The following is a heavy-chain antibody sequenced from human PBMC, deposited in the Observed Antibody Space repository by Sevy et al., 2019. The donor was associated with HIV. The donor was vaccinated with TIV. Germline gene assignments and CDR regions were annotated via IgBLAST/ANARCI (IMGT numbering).Heavy chain of an antibody. D-gene: IGHD2-15*01. Sequence: ASVKVSCKVSGYTLTKLSIHSVRQAPGKGLEWMGEFAPQYGETIYAQRFQGRLTMTEDTSPDTAFMELSSLTSEDTAIYYCTTVGLRYYSGSSSYQGDWFDPWGQGTLVTVSS. CDR2: FAPQYGET. CDR1: GYTLTKLS. V-gene: IGHV1-24*01. CDR3: TTVGLRYYSGSSSYQGDWFDP. J-gene: IGHJ5*02.